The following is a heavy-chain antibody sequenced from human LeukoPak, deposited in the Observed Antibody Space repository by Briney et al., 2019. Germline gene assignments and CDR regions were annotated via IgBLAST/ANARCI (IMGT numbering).Heavy chain of an antibody. CDR3: AKDINDSRGEAFDY. D-gene: IGHD3-22*01. Sequence: PGGSLRLSCAASGFTVSSNYMSWVRQAPGKGLEWVSGISWNSGSIGYADSVKGRFTISRDNAKNSLYLQMNSLRAEDTALYYCAKDINDSRGEAFDYWGQGTLVTVSS. CDR1: GFTVSSNY. J-gene: IGHJ4*02. V-gene: IGHV3-9*01. CDR2: ISWNSGSI.